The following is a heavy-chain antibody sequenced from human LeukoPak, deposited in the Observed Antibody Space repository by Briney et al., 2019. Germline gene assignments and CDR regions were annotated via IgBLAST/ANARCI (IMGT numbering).Heavy chain of an antibody. CDR2: IYRDGNT. D-gene: IGHD6-19*01. J-gene: IGHJ4*02. V-gene: IGHV3-66*01. CDR1: GLIVSSNY. CDR3: ACSGPYSNGGVMTDY. Sequence: GGSLRLSCAASGLIVSSNYMNWVRQAPGKGLEWVSIIYRDGNTNYADSVKGRFTISRDNSKNTLSLQMNSLRAEDTAVYYCACSGPYSNGGVMTDYCGQGTLVTVSS.